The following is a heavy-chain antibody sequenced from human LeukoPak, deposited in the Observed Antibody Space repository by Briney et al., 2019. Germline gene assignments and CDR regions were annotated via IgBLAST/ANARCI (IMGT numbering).Heavy chain of an antibody. D-gene: IGHD1-14*01. Sequence: PGGSLRLSCAASGFTFSSYWMHWVRQAPGKGQVWVSRINTDGSSTSYADSVKGRFTISRDNAKNTLYLQMNSLRAEDTAVYYCARDTGDWFDPWGQGTLVTVSS. CDR3: ARDTGDWFDP. CDR1: GFTFSSYW. J-gene: IGHJ5*02. V-gene: IGHV3-74*01. CDR2: INTDGSST.